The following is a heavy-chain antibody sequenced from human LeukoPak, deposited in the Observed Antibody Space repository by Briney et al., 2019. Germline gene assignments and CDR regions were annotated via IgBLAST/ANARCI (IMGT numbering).Heavy chain of an antibody. CDR1: GFTFSSYE. V-gene: IGHV3-48*03. CDR3: ARGVGDTFPDSWYFDL. D-gene: IGHD3-16*01. J-gene: IGHJ2*01. Sequence: PGGSLRLSCAASGFTFSSYEMNWVRQAPGKGLEWVSYISSSGSTIYYADSVKGRFTISRDNAKNSLYLQMNSLRAEDTAVYYCARGVGDTFPDSWYFDLWGRGTLVTVSS. CDR2: ISSSGSTI.